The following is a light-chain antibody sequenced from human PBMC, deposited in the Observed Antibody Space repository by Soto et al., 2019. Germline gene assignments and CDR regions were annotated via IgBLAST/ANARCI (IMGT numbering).Light chain of an antibody. CDR1: QTIRTD. CDR3: QQRSNWPPEYT. V-gene: IGKV3-11*01. J-gene: IGKJ2*01. Sequence: EIVLTQSPGTLSLSPGERATLSCRASQTIRTDLAWYQQKPGQGPRLLIYDASNRATGTPARFRASGSGTDFTLPISTLAPEDFALYYCQQRSNWPPEYTFGQGTRLEIK. CDR2: DAS.